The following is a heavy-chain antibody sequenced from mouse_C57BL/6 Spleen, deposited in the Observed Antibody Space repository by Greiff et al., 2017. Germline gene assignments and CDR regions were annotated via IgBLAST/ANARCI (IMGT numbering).Heavy chain of an antibody. CDR1: GYSITSGYY. D-gene: IGHD2-2*01. V-gene: IGHV3-6*01. J-gene: IGHJ3*01. CDR2: ISYDGSN. CDR3: AEGDYYGFSWFAY. Sequence: EVQVVESGPGLVKPSQSLSLTCSVTGYSITSGYYWNWIRQFPGNKLEWMGYISYDGSNNYNPSLKNRISITRDTSKNQFFLKLNSVTTEDTATYYCAEGDYYGFSWFAYWGQGTLVTVSA.